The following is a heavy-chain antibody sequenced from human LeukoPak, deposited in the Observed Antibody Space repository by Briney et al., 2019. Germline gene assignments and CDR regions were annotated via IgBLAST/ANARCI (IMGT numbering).Heavy chain of an antibody. CDR3: ARDWRYSSSFDY. D-gene: IGHD6-6*01. CDR1: GYTFTGYY. J-gene: IGHJ4*02. CDR2: INPDSGGT. V-gene: IGHV1-2*02. Sequence: ASVKVSCKASAASGYTFTGYYMHWVRQAPGQGLEWMGWINPDSGGTNYAQKFQGRVTMTRDTSISTAYMELSSLRSDDTAVYYCARDWRYSSSFDYWGQGTLVTVSS.